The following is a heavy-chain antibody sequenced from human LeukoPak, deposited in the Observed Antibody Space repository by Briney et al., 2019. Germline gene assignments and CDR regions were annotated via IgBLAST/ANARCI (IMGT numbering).Heavy chain of an antibody. J-gene: IGHJ4*02. D-gene: IGHD2/OR15-2a*01. V-gene: IGHV1-69*01. Sequence: SVKVSCKASGGTFSSYAISWVRQAPGQGLEWMGGIIPIFGTANYAQKFQGRVTITADESTSTAYMELSSLRSEDTAVYYCARAFYRVSLFDYWGQGTLVTVSS. CDR1: GGTFSSYA. CDR3: ARAFYRVSLFDY. CDR2: IIPIFGTA.